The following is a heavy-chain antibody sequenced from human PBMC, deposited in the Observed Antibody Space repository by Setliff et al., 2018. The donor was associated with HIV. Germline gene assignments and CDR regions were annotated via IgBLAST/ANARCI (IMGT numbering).Heavy chain of an antibody. V-gene: IGHV4-59*11. CDR3: ARLPDINSWPFDY. J-gene: IGHJ4*02. D-gene: IGHD6-13*01. CDR1: YGSISGHY. Sequence: TSETLSLTCTVSYGSISGHYWTWIRQPPGKGLEWIGYIHHSGGTQYNPSLMSRLTMSVGSSKNQFSLSLSSVTAADTAVYYCARLPDINSWPFDYWARGTLVTVSS. CDR2: IHHSGGT.